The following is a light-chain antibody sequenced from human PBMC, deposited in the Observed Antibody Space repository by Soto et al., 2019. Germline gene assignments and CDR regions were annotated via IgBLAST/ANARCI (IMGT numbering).Light chain of an antibody. J-gene: IGLJ1*01. CDR2: DGS. Sequence: QSVLTQPASVSGSPGQSITISCTGTSSDVGAYNYDSWYQQYPGEAPRVIIYDGSHRPAGVSNRFSGSKSGNTASLTISGLQTQDEADYYCSSYTSATTYVFGTGTKVTVL. CDR1: SSDVGAYNY. V-gene: IGLV2-14*01. CDR3: SSYTSATTYV.